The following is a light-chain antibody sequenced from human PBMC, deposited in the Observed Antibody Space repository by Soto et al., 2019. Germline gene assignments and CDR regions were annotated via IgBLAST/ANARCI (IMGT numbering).Light chain of an antibody. CDR1: SSDVGGYNY. CDR3: SSTYL. J-gene: IGLJ1*01. CDR2: HVS. V-gene: IGLV2-14*01. Sequence: QSALTQPASASGSPGQSITISCTGTSSDVGGYNYVSWYQQHPAKVPKLMIYHVSNRPSGVSDRFSGSKSGNTSSLPISGVEAEDGGEYGTSSTYLFGTGTKVTVL.